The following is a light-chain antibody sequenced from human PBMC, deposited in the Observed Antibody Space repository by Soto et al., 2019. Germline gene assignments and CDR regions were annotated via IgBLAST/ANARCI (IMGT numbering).Light chain of an antibody. V-gene: IGLV1-44*01. CDR2: DNN. J-gene: IGLJ2*01. CDR1: SSNIGSNA. CDR3: AAWDGSLNGVV. Sequence: QSVLTQPPSASGTPGQRVTISCSGSSSNIGSNAVNWYQQLPGTAPKLLIYDNNQGPSGVPDRFSGSKSGTSASLAISGLQSEDEADYYCAAWDGSLNGVVFGGGTKLTVL.